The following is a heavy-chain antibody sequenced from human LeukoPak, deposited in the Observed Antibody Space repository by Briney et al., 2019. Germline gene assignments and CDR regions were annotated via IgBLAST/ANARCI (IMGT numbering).Heavy chain of an antibody. CDR1: GFTLDDYA. D-gene: IGHD2-15*01. J-gene: IGHJ4*02. CDR2: ISWNSGST. V-gene: IGHV3-9*01. CDR3: AKSPSYCSGGRCYVSHYFDY. Sequence: QTGGSLRLSCAASGFTLDDYAMHWVRQAPGKGLEWVSGISWNSGSTGYADSVKGRFTISRDNAKNSLYLQMNSLRAEDTALYYCAKSPSYCSGGRCYVSHYFDYWGQGTLVTVSS.